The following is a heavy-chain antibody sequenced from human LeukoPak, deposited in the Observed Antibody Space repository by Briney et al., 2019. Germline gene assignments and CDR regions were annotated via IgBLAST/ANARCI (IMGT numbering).Heavy chain of an antibody. Sequence: GSLRLSCAASGFTFSSYWMSWVRQAPGKGLEWIGEIYHSGSTNYNPSLKSRVTISVGKSKNQFSLKLSSVTAADTAVYYCARDTGSGDPGYYGMDVWGQGTTVTVSS. CDR1: GFTFSSYW. D-gene: IGHD6-25*01. V-gene: IGHV4-4*02. J-gene: IGHJ6*02. CDR3: ARDTGSGDPGYYGMDV. CDR2: IYHSGST.